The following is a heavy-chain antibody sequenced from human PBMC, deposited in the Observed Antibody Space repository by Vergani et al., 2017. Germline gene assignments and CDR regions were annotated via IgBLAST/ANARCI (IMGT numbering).Heavy chain of an antibody. J-gene: IGHJ6*02. Sequence: QVQLVESGGGVVQPGRSLRLSCAASGFTFSSYGMHWVRQAPGKGLEWVAVISYDGSNKYYADSVKGRFTISRDNSKNTLYLQMNSLRAEDTAVDYCAKDDYGDQNHYYYGMDVWGQGTTVTVSS. D-gene: IGHD4-17*01. V-gene: IGHV3-30*18. CDR3: AKDDYGDQNHYYYGMDV. CDR2: ISYDGSNK. CDR1: GFTFSSYG.